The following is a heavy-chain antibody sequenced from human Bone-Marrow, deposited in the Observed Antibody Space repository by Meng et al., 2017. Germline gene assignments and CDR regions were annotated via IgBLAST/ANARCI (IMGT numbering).Heavy chain of an antibody. CDR3: AGISYYYGSGSYYKSYYFDY. CDR1: GGAFSGYY. D-gene: IGHD3-10*01. V-gene: IGHV4-34*01. Sequence: QVQLQQWGAGLLKPSETLSRTCAVYGGAFSGYYWSWIRQPPGKGLEWIGEINHSGSTNYNSSLKSRVTISVDTSKNQFSLKLSSVTAADTAVYYCAGISYYYGSGSYYKSYYFDYWGQGTLVTVSS. CDR2: INHSGST. J-gene: IGHJ4*02.